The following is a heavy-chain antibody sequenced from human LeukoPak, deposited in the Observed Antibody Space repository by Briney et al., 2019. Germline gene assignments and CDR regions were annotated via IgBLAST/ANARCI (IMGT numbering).Heavy chain of an antibody. J-gene: IGHJ4*02. CDR1: GFTLNRYW. D-gene: IGHD1-14*01. Sequence: GGSLRLSCAASGFTLNRYWMSWVRQAPGKGLKWVANINEEGGGRHYVDSVKGRFTISRDNAKNSLYLQMNSLRAEDTAVYYCARGGNLENWGGGTLVTVSS. V-gene: IGHV3-7*01. CDR2: INEEGGGR. CDR3: ARGGNLEN.